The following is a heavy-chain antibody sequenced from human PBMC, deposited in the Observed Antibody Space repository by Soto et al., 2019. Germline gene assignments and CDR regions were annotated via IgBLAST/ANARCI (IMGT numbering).Heavy chain of an antibody. V-gene: IGHV1-69*13. CDR3: AADILGVGGPGYYFDY. CDR2: IIPIFGTA. CDR1: GGTFSSYA. J-gene: IGHJ4*02. D-gene: IGHD1-26*01. Sequence: SVKVSCKASGGTFSSYAISWVRQAPGQGLEWMGGIIPIFGTANYAQKFQGRVTITADESTSTAYMELSSLRSEDTAVYYCAADILGVGGPGYYFDYWGQGTLVTVSS.